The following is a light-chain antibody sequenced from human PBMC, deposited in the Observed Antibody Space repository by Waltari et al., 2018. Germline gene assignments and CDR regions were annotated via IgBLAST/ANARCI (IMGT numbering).Light chain of an antibody. CDR1: QSLLHSNGYNY. J-gene: IGKJ1*01. CDR3: IQYKRALWT. V-gene: IGKV2-28*01. CDR2: LGS. Sequence: DIVVTQSPLSLPVTPGEPASISCRSSQSLLHSNGYNYLEWYLQKPGQSPQLLIYLGSNLDSGVPDRFSGSGSGTDFTLKISSVEADDVAVYYCIQYKRALWTFGQGTKVEIK.